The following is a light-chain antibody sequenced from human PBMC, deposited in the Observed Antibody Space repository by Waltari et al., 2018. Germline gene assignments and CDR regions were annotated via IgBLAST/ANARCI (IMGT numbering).Light chain of an antibody. CDR2: GAF. CDR1: QSVDSRP. CDR3: QQHITSPYT. J-gene: IGKJ2*01. V-gene: IGKV3-20*01. Sequence: EIVLTQSPDTLSLSPGERATLSFRASQSVDSRPIGWYQQKHGQAPNLLIFGAFSRATGIPDRFSGSGSGTDFTLTISSLEPEDFAVYYCQQHITSPYTFGPGTKLET.